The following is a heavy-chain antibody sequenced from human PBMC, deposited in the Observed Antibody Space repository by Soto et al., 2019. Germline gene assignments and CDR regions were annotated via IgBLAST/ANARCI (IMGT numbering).Heavy chain of an antibody. D-gene: IGHD2-15*01. CDR3: ARGVVGYCSGGSCRFWGDYYYYYMDV. J-gene: IGHJ6*03. V-gene: IGHV4-34*01. CDR1: GGSFSGYY. CDR2: INHSGST. Sequence: QVQLQQWGAGLLKPSETLSLTCAVYGGSFSGYYWSWIRQPPGKGLEWIGEINHSGSTNYNPSLKSRVTKSVDTSKNQFSLKLSSVTAADTAVYYCARGVVGYCSGGSCRFWGDYYYYYMDVWGKGTTVTVSS.